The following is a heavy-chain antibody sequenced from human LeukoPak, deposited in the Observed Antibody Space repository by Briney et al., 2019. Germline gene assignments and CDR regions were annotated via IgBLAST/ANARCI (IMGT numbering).Heavy chain of an antibody. CDR2: IKQDGSEK. D-gene: IGHD3-9*01. J-gene: IGHJ4*02. CDR3: ARWNWLPDY. V-gene: IGHV3-7*01. Sequence: LEWVANIKQDGSEKYYGDSGKGRFTISRDNAKNSLYLQMNSLRAEDTAVYYCARWNWLPDYWGQGTLVTVSS.